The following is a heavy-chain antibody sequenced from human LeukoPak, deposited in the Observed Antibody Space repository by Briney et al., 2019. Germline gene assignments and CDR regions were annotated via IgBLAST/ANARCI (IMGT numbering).Heavy chain of an antibody. Sequence: PGESLKISCKGSGFTFSSYAMGWVRQAPGKGLEWVSAITASGGNTYYADSVKGRFTISRDNSKNTLYLQVNSLRAEDTAVYYCARGDRDLYCSSTSCYPVLGGQGTLVTVSS. V-gene: IGHV3-23*01. CDR3: ARGDRDLYCSSTSCYPVL. CDR2: ITASGGNT. J-gene: IGHJ4*02. D-gene: IGHD2-2*01. CDR1: GFTFSSYA.